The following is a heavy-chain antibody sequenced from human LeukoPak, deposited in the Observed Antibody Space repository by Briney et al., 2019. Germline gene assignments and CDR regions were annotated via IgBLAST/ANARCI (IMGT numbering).Heavy chain of an antibody. CDR1: GYTFTSYY. CDR3: ARVYPAIFGVVIPLELDY. Sequence: ASVKVSCKASGYTFTSYYMHWVRQAPGQGLEWMGIINPSGGSTSYAQKFQGRVTMTRDASTSTVYMELSSLRSEDTAVYYCARVYPAIFGVVIPLELDYWGQGTLVTVSS. CDR2: INPSGGST. V-gene: IGHV1-46*01. J-gene: IGHJ4*02. D-gene: IGHD3-3*01.